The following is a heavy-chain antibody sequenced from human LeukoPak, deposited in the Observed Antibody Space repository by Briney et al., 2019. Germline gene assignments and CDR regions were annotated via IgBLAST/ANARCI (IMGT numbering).Heavy chain of an antibody. D-gene: IGHD3-22*01. V-gene: IGHV1-2*02. Sequence: ASVKVSCKASGSTFTGYYMHWVRQAPGQGLEWMGWINPNSGGTNYAQKFQGRVTMTRDTSISTAYMELSRLRSDDTAVYYCARDQSGSSGYSDYWGQGTLVTVSS. J-gene: IGHJ4*02. CDR3: ARDQSGSSGYSDY. CDR2: INPNSGGT. CDR1: GSTFTGYY.